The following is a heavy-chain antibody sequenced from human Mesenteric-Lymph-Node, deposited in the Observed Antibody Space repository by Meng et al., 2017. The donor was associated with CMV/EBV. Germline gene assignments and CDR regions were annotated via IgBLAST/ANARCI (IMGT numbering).Heavy chain of an antibody. CDR2: IYSAGGT. Sequence: GGSLRLSCAASGFTVTSNYMTWVRQTPGKGLEWVSVIYSAGGTYYADSVKGRFTISRDNSKNTLYLQMNSLRPEDTAVYYCAREVLLVPAATEIAAGGYWGQGTLVTVSS. CDR3: AREVLLVPAATEIAAGGY. CDR1: GFTVTSNY. V-gene: IGHV3-66*02. J-gene: IGHJ4*02. D-gene: IGHD2-2*01.